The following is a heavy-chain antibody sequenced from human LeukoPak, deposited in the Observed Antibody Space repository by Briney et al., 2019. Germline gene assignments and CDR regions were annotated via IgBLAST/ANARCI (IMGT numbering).Heavy chain of an antibody. Sequence: GGSLRLSCATSGFTFSSYGMHWVRQAPGEGLEWVAFIRYDGSNKYYADSVKGRFTISRDNSKNTLYLQMNSLRAEDTAVYYCARAVAGSPRYFDLWGRGTLVTVSS. CDR3: ARAVAGSPRYFDL. D-gene: IGHD6-19*01. CDR1: GFTFSSYG. J-gene: IGHJ2*01. V-gene: IGHV3-30*02. CDR2: IRYDGSNK.